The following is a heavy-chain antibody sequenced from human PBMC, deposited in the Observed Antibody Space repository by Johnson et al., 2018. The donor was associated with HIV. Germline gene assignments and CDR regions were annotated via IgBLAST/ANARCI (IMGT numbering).Heavy chain of an antibody. CDR1: GFTFSSYG. D-gene: IGHD7-27*01. J-gene: IGHJ3*02. CDR2: ISYDGSNK. V-gene: IGHV3-30*18. CDR3: AKVTTVANWYAFDI. Sequence: QVLLVESGGGVVQPGRSLRLSCAASGFTFSSYGMHWVRQAPGKGLEWVAVISYDGSNKYYADSVKGRFTISRDNSKNTLYLQMNSLRAEDTAVYYCAKVTTVANWYAFDIWGQGTMVTVSS.